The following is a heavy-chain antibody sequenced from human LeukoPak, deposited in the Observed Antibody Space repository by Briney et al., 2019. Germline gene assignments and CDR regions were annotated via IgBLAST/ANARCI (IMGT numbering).Heavy chain of an antibody. D-gene: IGHD3-10*01. V-gene: IGHV1-24*01. Sequence: ASVKVSCKVSGYTLTELSMHWVRQAPGKGLEWMGGFDPEDGETIYAQKFQGRVTMTEDTSTDTAYMGLSSLRSEDTAVYYCATGITMVRGEITNDAFDIWGQGTMVTVSS. CDR1: GYTLTELS. CDR3: ATGITMVRGEITNDAFDI. J-gene: IGHJ3*02. CDR2: FDPEDGET.